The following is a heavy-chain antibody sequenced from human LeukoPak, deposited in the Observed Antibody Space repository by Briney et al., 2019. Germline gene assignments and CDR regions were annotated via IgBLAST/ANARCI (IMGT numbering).Heavy chain of an antibody. Sequence: PGGFLRLSCEASGSTFNTYSMNWARQAPGKGLEWVSSIDSSGGYMFYADSVKGRFIISRDNAKDSLYLQMNSLRVEDTAVYYCLRGDRRDYWGQGTLVTVSS. V-gene: IGHV3-21*06. CDR3: LRGDRRDY. CDR2: IDSSGGYM. J-gene: IGHJ4*02. CDR1: GSTFNTYS.